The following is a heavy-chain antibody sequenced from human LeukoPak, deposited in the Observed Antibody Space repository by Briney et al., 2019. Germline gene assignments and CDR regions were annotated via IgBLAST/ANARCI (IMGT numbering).Heavy chain of an antibody. D-gene: IGHD2-15*01. CDR2: IKQDGSEK. CDR3: ARGPYNYCSGGSCSLDC. J-gene: IGHJ4*02. Sequence: PGGSLRLSCAASGFTFSSYWMSWVRQAPGKGLEWVANIKQDGSEKYYVDSVKGRFTISRDNAKNSLYLQMNSLRAEDTAVYYCARGPYNYCSGGSCSLDCWGQGTLVTVSS. V-gene: IGHV3-7*03. CDR1: GFTFSSYW.